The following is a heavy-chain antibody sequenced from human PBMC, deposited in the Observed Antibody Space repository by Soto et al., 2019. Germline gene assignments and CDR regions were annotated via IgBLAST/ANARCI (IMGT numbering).Heavy chain of an antibody. D-gene: IGHD6-19*01. CDR3: DRGVAGSGFDL. CDR1: GDSVSSNTAA. CDR2: TYYRSNWRH. J-gene: IGHJ4*02. Sequence: SQTLSLTCAISGDSVSSNTAAWNWIRSSPSRGLEWLGRTYYRSNWRHDYAVSVKSRITVNPDTSKNHFSLQLNSVTPDDTAVYCCDRGVAGSGFDLWGQGTLVTVSS. V-gene: IGHV6-1*01.